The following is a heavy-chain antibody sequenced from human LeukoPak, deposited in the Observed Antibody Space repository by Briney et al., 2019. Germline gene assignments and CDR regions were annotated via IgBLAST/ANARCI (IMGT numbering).Heavy chain of an antibody. CDR3: ARRQQTGGDNGLHNWFDP. CDR2: IYYSGST. Sequence: SETLSLTCTVSDGSSSSSSWNWIRQPPGKGLEWIGYIYYSGSTKYNPSLESRVTISVDTSKNQISLNMRSVTAADTAIYYCARRQQTGGDNGLHNWFDPWGQGTLVTVSS. D-gene: IGHD5-24*01. V-gene: IGHV4-59*08. J-gene: IGHJ5*02. CDR1: DGSSSSSS.